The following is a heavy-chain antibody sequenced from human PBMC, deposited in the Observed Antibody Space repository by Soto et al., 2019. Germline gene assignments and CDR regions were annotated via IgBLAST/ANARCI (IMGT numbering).Heavy chain of an antibody. CDR3: ARDNWNGAYYGLDV. J-gene: IGHJ6*04. Sequence: QLLESGGGLVQSGESLTLSCVASEFTFNIDAMTWVRQAPGKGLEWVSSMSGSGASIYYADSVKGRFTISRDKSKKTLYLQMNSLRAEDTAVYWCARDNWNGAYYGLDVWGKGTTVTVST. D-gene: IGHD1-20*01. CDR2: MSGSGASI. CDR1: EFTFNIDA. V-gene: IGHV3-23*01.